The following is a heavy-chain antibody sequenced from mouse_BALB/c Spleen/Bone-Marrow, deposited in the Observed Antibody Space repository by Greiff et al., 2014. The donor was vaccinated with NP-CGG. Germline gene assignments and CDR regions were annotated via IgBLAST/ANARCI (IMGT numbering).Heavy chain of an antibody. J-gene: IGHJ4*01. V-gene: IGHV3-1*02. CDR3: ARFAGTPYTMDY. CDR2: IHYSGTT. CDR1: GYSITSYYS. Sequence: EVQLVESGPDLVKPSQSLSLTCTVTGYSITSYYSWHWIRQFPGNKLEWMGYIHYSGTTVYNPSLKSRISITRDTSNNQFFLRLNSVTTEDTATYYCARFAGTPYTMDYWGQGTSVTVSS. D-gene: IGHD4-1*01.